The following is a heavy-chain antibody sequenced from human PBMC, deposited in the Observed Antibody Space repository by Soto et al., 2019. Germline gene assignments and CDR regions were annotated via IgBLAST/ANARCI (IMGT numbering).Heavy chain of an antibody. CDR1: GFTFSTYA. D-gene: IGHD3-10*01. V-gene: IGHV3-30*18. J-gene: IGHJ6*02. CDR2: MSYDGGNI. CDR3: VKDGAHGSGSSHRNYYGLDV. Sequence: QLQVVESGGGVVQPGRSLRLSCGASGFTFSTYAMHWVRQAPGKGLEWVAVMSYDGGNIYYADSVKGRFTISRDNAKNTLYLQMNSLRIEDSAVYYCVKDGAHGSGSSHRNYYGLDVWGQGTTVTVSS.